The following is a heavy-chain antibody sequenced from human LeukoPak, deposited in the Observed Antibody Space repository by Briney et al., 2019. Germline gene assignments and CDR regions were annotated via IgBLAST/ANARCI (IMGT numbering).Heavy chain of an antibody. Sequence: PSETLSLTCAVYGGSFNGYYWSWVRQAPGKGLEWVSAISGSGGSTYYADSVKGRFTISRDNVRNSLYLQMNSLRAEDTAVYYCARSFMPLIVVYFDNWGQGTLVSVSS. D-gene: IGHD3-22*01. J-gene: IGHJ4*02. CDR3: ARSFMPLIVVYFDN. CDR2: ISGSGGST. CDR1: GGSFNGYY. V-gene: IGHV3-23*01.